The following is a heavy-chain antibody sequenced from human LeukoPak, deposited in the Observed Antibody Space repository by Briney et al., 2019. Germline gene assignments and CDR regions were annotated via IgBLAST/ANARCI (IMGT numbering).Heavy chain of an antibody. D-gene: IGHD3-16*01. CDR3: ARDVWGEGAPRLDY. J-gene: IGHJ4*02. V-gene: IGHV1-2*02. CDR1: GYTFTDYY. CDR2: INPNSGDT. Sequence: ASVKVSCKASGYTFTDYYLHWVRQAPGQGLEWMGWINPNSGDTNYAQKFQGRVTMTRDTSISTAYMELSSLKSDDTAVYYCARDVWGEGAPRLDYWGQGTLVTVSS.